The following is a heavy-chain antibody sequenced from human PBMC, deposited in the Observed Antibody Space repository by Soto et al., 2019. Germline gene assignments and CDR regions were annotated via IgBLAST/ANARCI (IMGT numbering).Heavy chain of an antibody. CDR2: IGSYHGNT. Sequence: IQLVQSGAEVKKPGASVKVSCKASGYTFTSYGLNFVRQAPGQGLEWMGWIGSYHGNTKYAQKFQGRVTMTTDTCTGTAYLELRSLRSADTAVYYCARGGGYYDASGFYYGGAFDVWGQGTMVTVPS. CDR1: GYTFTSYG. D-gene: IGHD3-22*01. CDR3: ARGGGYYDASGFYYGGAFDV. J-gene: IGHJ3*01. V-gene: IGHV1-18*01.